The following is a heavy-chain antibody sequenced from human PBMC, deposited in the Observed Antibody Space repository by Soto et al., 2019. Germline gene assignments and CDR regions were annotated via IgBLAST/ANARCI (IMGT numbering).Heavy chain of an antibody. CDR1: GFTFSAYG. Sequence: QVQLVESGGGVVQPGRSLRLSCTPSGFTFSAYGMHWVSQAPGKGLEWVAVIPNDASYKYEADSVKGRFTISRDNSKNTLYLQMDSLRVEDTALYYCVRDDIGDPNGFDIWGQGTMVTVSS. J-gene: IGHJ3*02. CDR3: VRDDIGDPNGFDI. CDR2: IPNDASYK. V-gene: IGHV3-33*01. D-gene: IGHD2-15*01.